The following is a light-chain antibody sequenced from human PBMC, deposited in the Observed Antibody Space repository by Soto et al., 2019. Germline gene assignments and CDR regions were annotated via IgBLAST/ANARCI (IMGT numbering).Light chain of an antibody. V-gene: IGLV2-8*01. Sequence: QSVLTQPPSASGSPGQSVTISCTGTITDIGTYYYVSWYQQHPGKAPKLIIYEVSERPPGVPDRFSGSKSGNTASLTVSGLQAGDEADYYCSSYAGTKTLVFGGGTKVTVL. CDR1: ITDIGTYYY. CDR2: EVS. CDR3: SSYAGTKTLV. J-gene: IGLJ2*01.